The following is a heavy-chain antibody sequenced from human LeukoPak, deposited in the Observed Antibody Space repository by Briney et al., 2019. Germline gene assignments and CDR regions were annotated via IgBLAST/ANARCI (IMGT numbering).Heavy chain of an antibody. D-gene: IGHD3-10*01. J-gene: IGHJ6*02. V-gene: IGHV6-1*01. CDR3: AREIQLLWFGEPSGNHYYYGMDV. Sequence: SQTLSLTCAISGDSVSSNSAAWNWIRQSPSRGLEWLGRTYYRSNVYNDYAVSVKSRITIDPDTSKNQFSLQLNSVTPEDTAVYYCAREIQLLWFGEPSGNHYYYGMDVWGQGTTVTVSS. CDR1: GDSVSSNSAA. CDR2: TYYRSNVYN.